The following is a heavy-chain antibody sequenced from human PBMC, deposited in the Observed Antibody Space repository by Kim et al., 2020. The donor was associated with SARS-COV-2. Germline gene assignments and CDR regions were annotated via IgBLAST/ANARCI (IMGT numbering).Heavy chain of an antibody. Sequence: KGRVTISRDNSKNTRYLQMNSLTTEDTALYYCVKEAAFTTVVVDYYFDYWGQGTLVTVSS. J-gene: IGHJ4*02. D-gene: IGHD2-15*01. CDR3: VKEAAFTTVVVDYYFDY. V-gene: IGHV3-30*02.